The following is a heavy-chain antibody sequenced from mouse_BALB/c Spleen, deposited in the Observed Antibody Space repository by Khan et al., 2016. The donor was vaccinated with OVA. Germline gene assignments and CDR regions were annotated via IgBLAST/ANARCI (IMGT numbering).Heavy chain of an antibody. CDR2: FNPNNGGA. CDR3: ARRDYYAYYGDFDV. D-gene: IGHD1-2*01. CDR1: GYTFTEYT. J-gene: IGHJ1*01. V-gene: IGHV1-18*01. Sequence: EVQLQQSGPELVKPGASVKISCKTSGYTFTEYTIHWVKQSHGKSLEWIGRFNPNNGGAHYNQKFKGKATLTVDKSSSTAYMELRSLTSEDSAVYYCARRDYYAYYGDFDVWGAGTTVTVSS.